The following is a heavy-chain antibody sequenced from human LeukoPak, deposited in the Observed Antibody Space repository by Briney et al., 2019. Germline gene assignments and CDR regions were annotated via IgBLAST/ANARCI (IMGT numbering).Heavy chain of an antibody. D-gene: IGHD3-3*01. J-gene: IGHJ4*02. V-gene: IGHV1-69*05. CDR1: GGTFSNYA. CDR2: FIPIYTTI. CDR3: ARTRFGVVTYFDY. Sequence: GASVKASCKASGGTFSNYAISWVRQAPGQGLEWMGGFIPIYTTIHYARKFQGRVTITTDESTSTAYMELSSLTSEDTAVYYCARTRFGVVTYFDYWGQGTLVTVSS.